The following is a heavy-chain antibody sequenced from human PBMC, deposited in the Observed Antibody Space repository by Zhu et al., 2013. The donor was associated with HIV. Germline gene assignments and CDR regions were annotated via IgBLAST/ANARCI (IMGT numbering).Heavy chain of an antibody. D-gene: IGHD2-8*01. J-gene: IGHJ4*02. CDR2: IIPMLGSA. V-gene: IGHV1-69*06. CDR1: GGTFGNYA. CDR3: ARDGARAATLYVFEE. Sequence: QVQLAQSGAEVRKPGSSVKVSCKASGGTFGNYAITWLRQARGQGPEWIGGIIPMLGSANYAQQFMGRVTITLDKSTNTAYMELRTLRLEDTAVYYCARDGARAATLYVFEEWGQGTLVTVSS.